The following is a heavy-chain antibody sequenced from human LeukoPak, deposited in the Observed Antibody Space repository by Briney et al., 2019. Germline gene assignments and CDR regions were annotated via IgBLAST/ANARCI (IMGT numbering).Heavy chain of an antibody. CDR2: IYTSGST. D-gene: IGHD3-10*01. CDR3: ASQVYRGRCFDY. V-gene: IGHV4-61*02. CDR1: GGSISSGSYY. J-gene: IGHJ4*02. Sequence: SQTLSLTCTVSGGSISSGSYYWSWIRQPAGKGLEWIGRIYTSGSTNYNPSLKSRVTISVDTSKNQFSLKLSSVTAADTAVYYCASQVYRGRCFDYWGQGTLVTVSS.